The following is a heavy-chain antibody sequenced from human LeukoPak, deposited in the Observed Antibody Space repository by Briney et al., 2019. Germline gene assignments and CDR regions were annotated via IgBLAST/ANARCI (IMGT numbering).Heavy chain of an antibody. CDR3: ARRLALDY. D-gene: IGHD6-25*01. Sequence: PGGSLRLSCAASGFTFSSYAMHWVRQAPGKGLEWVAVISYDGSSKYYADSVKGRFTISRDNSKNTLYLQMNSLRAEDTAVYYCARRLALDYWGQGTLVTVSS. V-gene: IGHV3-30-3*01. CDR2: ISYDGSSK. J-gene: IGHJ4*02. CDR1: GFTFSSYA.